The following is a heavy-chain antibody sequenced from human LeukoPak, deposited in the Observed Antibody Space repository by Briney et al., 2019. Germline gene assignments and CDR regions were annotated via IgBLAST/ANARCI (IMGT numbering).Heavy chain of an antibody. CDR1: GYSISSGYY. Sequence: SETLSLTCTVSGYSISSGYYWGWIRQPPGKGLEWIGSIYHSGSTYYNPSLKSRVTISVDTSKNQFSLKLSSVTAADTAVYYCAAYFSGYARCQYWGQGTLVTVSS. J-gene: IGHJ4*02. V-gene: IGHV4-38-2*02. CDR2: IYHSGST. D-gene: IGHD5-12*01. CDR3: AAYFSGYARCQY.